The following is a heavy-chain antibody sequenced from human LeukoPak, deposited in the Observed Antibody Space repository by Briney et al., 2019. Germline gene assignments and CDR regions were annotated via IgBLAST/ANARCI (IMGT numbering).Heavy chain of an antibody. V-gene: IGHV1-18*04. CDR1: GYTFTSYY. Sequence: ASVKVSCKASGYTFTSYYIHWVRQAPGQGLEWTGWISAYNGNTNYAQKLQGRVTMTTDTSTSTAYMELRSLRSDDTAVYYCARGVSPDYYDSSGYLRGTEIDYWGQGTLVTVSS. J-gene: IGHJ4*02. CDR3: ARGVSPDYYDSSGYLRGTEIDY. CDR2: ISAYNGNT. D-gene: IGHD3-22*01.